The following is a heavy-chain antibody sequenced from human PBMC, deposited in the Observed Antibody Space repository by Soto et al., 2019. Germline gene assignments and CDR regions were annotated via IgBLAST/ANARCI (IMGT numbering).Heavy chain of an antibody. V-gene: IGHV4-34*01. Sequence: NPSETLSLTCAVYGGSFSGYYCSWIRQPPGKGLEWIGEINHSGSTNYNPSLKSRVTISVDTSKNQFSLKLRSVTAADTAVYYCARVGYSYGNWGLGTLVTVSS. CDR2: INHSGST. CDR3: ARVGYSYGN. D-gene: IGHD5-18*01. CDR1: GGSFSGYY. J-gene: IGHJ4*02.